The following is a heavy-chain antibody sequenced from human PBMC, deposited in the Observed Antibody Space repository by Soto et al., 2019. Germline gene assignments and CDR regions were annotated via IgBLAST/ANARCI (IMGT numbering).Heavy chain of an antibody. D-gene: IGHD2-2*01. J-gene: IGHJ4*02. CDR2: IYYSGST. V-gene: IGHV4-31*11. CDR1: GGSISSGGYS. CDR3: ARENPVVPAAMPDY. Sequence: SETLSLTCAVSGGSISSGGYSWSWIRQPPGKGLEWIGYIYYSGSTYYNPSLKSRVTISVDTSKNQFSLKLSSVTAADTAVYYCARENPVVPAAMPDYWGQGTLVTVSS.